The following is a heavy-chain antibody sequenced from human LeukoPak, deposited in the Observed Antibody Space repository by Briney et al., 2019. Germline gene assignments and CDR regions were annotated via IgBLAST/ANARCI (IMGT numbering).Heavy chain of an antibody. CDR2: INPKSGAT. J-gene: IGHJ4*02. CDR3: ARVSGSHQNYYYDY. Sequence: GASVKVSCKTSGYTFTDYYIHWVRQAPGQGLEWMGWINPKSGATDFAQKFQGRITLTRDTSITTAHMEMNRLTSDDTAVYYCARVSGSHQNYYYDYWGQGTLVTVSS. V-gene: IGHV1-2*02. D-gene: IGHD3-10*01. CDR1: GYTFTDYY.